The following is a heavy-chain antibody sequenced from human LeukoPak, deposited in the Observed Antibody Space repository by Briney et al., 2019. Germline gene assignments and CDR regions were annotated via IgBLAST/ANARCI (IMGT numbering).Heavy chain of an antibody. CDR3: ARDGVTMIVVIRDYYYYGMDV. CDR2: IIPIFGTA. CDR1: GGTFISYA. J-gene: IGHJ6*02. V-gene: IGHV1-69*13. D-gene: IGHD3-22*01. Sequence: ASVKVSCKASGGTFISYAISWVRQAPGQGLEWMGGIIPIFGTANYAQKFQGRVTITADESTSTAYMELSSLRSEDTAVYYCARDGVTMIVVIRDYYYYGMDVWGQGTTVTVSS.